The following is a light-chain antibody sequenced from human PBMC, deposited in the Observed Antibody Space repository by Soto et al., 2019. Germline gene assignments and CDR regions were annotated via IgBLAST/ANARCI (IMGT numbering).Light chain of an antibody. CDR3: TSYTTSFTYV. CDR1: SSDVDGYNF. J-gene: IGLJ1*01. Sequence: QSVRTQPASGSGSPGQASTISCTGTSSDVDGYNFVSWYQHHPGKAPKLIIYDVSNRPSGVSSRFSGFKSGNTASLTVSGLQAEDEADYYCTSYTTSFTYVFGTGTKVTVL. V-gene: IGLV2-14*03. CDR2: DVS.